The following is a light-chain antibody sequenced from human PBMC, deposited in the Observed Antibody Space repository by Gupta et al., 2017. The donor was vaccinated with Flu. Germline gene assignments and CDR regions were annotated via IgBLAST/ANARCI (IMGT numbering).Light chain of an antibody. V-gene: IGKV3-20*01. CDR1: QTVSNSY. J-gene: IGKJ2*01. Sequence: DIVLTQFPRTLSLSPGERATLSCRASQTVSNSYLAWYQQKAGQPPRLLMYGASTRDTGIPDRFSGSGYGTDFTLNISRLEPEDFAVYYCQQYGNSPPYTFGQGTKLDIK. CDR2: GAS. CDR3: QQYGNSPPYT.